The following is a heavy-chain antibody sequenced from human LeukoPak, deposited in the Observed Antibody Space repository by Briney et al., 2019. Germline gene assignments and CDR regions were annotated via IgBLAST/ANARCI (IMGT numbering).Heavy chain of an antibody. V-gene: IGHV4-59*01. Sequence: SETLSLTCNVSGGSISSSYWSWIRQPPGKGPEWIGYTHYSGTPHFNPSLKSRVTISVDTSKNQFSLRLSSVTAADTAVYYCATSGYCTSFNCPSSYYYYGLDVWGQGTTVTVSS. CDR3: ATSGYCTSFNCPSSYYYYGLDV. J-gene: IGHJ6*02. CDR2: THYSGTP. D-gene: IGHD2-2*03. CDR1: GGSISSSY.